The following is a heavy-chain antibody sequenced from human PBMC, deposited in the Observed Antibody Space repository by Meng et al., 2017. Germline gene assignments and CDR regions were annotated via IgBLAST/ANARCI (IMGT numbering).Heavy chain of an antibody. J-gene: IGHJ3*02. CDR3: ARGPRYSSSWYDAFDI. CDR2: IYSGGST. Sequence: GGSLRLSCAASGFTFSSYAMSWVRQAPGKGLEWVSVIYSGGSTYYADSVKGRFTISRDNSKNTLYLQMNSLRAEDTAVYYCARGPRYSSSWYDAFDIWGQGTMVTVSS. D-gene: IGHD6-13*01. V-gene: IGHV3-66*02. CDR1: GFTFSSYA.